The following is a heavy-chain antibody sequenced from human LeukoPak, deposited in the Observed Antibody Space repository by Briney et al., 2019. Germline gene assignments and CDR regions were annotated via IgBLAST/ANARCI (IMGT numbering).Heavy chain of an antibody. J-gene: IGHJ4*02. V-gene: IGHV3-30*02. CDR3: AKGHIVVVPAVSGYYFDY. D-gene: IGHD2-2*01. CDR1: GFTFDDYA. CDR2: IRYDGSNK. Sequence: GRSLRLSCAASGFTFDDYAMHWVRQAPGKGLEWVAFIRYDGSNKYYADSVKGRFTISRDNSKNTLYLQMNSLRAEDTAVYYCAKGHIVVVPAVSGYYFDYWGQGTLVTVSS.